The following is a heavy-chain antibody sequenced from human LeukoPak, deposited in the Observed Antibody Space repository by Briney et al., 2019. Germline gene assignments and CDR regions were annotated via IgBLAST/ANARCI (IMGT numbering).Heavy chain of an antibody. CDR3: ATNWKYESWFDP. D-gene: IGHD1-7*01. CDR1: GGSISSSRNYS. Sequence: SETLSLTCTVSGGSISSSRNYSWGWIRQPPGKGLEWIGYIYYSGSTNYNPSLKSRITISVDTSKNQFSLRLSSVTAADTAVYYCATNWKYESWFDPWGQGTLVTVSS. V-gene: IGHV4-61*05. CDR2: IYYSGST. J-gene: IGHJ5*02.